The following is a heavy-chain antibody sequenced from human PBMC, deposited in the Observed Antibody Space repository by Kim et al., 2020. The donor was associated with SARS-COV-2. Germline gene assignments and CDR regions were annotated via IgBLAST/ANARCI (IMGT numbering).Heavy chain of an antibody. Sequence: GGSLRLSCGASGFTFSDYAMHWVRRASGKGLEWVGRIRSKVHGYAKAYSASVRGRFTISRDASRNTAYLQMNSLKTEDTAVYYVTRVPGTKLAFWDAFD. CDR3: TRVPGTKLAFWDAFD. CDR1: GFTFSDYA. J-gene: IGHJ3*01. V-gene: IGHV3-73*01. CDR2: IRSKVHGYAK. D-gene: IGHD1-1*01.